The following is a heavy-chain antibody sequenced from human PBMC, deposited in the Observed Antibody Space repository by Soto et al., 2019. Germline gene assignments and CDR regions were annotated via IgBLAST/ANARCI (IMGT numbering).Heavy chain of an antibody. CDR2: IYYDGST. CDR1: GGSISSSTYY. D-gene: IGHD6-13*01. V-gene: IGHV4-39*01. J-gene: IGHJ5*02. Sequence: SETLSLTCTVSGGSISSSTYYWGWIRQPPGKGLECVGTIYYDGSTYYSPSLKGRLTISVDPTKNQFSLKLTSVTAADTAMYYCARPKTIGAAAGKGWFDPWGQGTLVTVSS. CDR3: ARPKTIGAAAGKGWFDP.